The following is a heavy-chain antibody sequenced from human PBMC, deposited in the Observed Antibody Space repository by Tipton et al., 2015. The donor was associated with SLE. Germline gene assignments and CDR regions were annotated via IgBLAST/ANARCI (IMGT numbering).Heavy chain of an antibody. D-gene: IGHD6-19*01. CDR1: GGSFNGYY. CDR3: ARRGSGWYVPFDT. Sequence: TLSLTCVVYGGSFNGYYWSWIRQPPGKGLEWIGEIDHNGSTNYTPSLKSRVTVSIDKSKNQFSLKLNSVTAADTAVYYCARRGSGWYVPFDTWGQGTLVTVSS. CDR2: IDHNGST. V-gene: IGHV4-34*01. J-gene: IGHJ5*02.